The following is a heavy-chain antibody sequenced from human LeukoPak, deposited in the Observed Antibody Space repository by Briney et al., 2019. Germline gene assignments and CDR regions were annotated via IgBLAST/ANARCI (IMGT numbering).Heavy chain of an antibody. Sequence: VASVKVSCKASGYILSSYYMHWVRQAPGQGLEWMGIINPSGGRTDYAQKFQGRVTMTRDTSTSTVYMGLNSLRSEDTALYYCARTHCGGDCNNRYFDYWGQGTLVTVSS. V-gene: IGHV1-46*01. CDR2: INPSGGRT. D-gene: IGHD2-21*02. J-gene: IGHJ4*02. CDR1: GYILSSYY. CDR3: ARTHCGGDCNNRYFDY.